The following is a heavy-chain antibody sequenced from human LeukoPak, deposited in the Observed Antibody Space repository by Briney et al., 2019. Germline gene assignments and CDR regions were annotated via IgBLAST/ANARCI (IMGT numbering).Heavy chain of an antibody. D-gene: IGHD3-10*01. CDR2: IYYSGST. Sequence: SETLSLTCAVCGGSFSGSFSDSYWGWIRQPPGKGLEWIGSIYYSGSTYYNPSLKSRVTISVDTSKNQFSLKLSSVTAADTAVYYCARVFGGAGAFDIWGQGTMVTVSS. CDR1: GGSFSGSFSDSY. CDR3: ARVFGGAGAFDI. V-gene: IGHV4-39*07. J-gene: IGHJ3*02.